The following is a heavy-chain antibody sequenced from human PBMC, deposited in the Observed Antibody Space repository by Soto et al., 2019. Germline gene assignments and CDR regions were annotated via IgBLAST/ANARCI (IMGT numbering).Heavy chain of an antibody. J-gene: IGHJ6*02. CDR2: IIPIFGTA. CDR1: GGTFSSYA. D-gene: IGHD3-10*01. CDR3: RGGEGTMVRVGSYYYYGMDV. V-gene: IGHV1-69*13. Sequence: ASVKVSCKASGGTFSSYAISWVRQAPGQGLEWMGGIIPIFGTANYAQKFQGRVTITADESTSTAYMELSSLRSEDTAVYYCRGGEGTMVRVGSYYYYGMDVWGQGTTVTVSS.